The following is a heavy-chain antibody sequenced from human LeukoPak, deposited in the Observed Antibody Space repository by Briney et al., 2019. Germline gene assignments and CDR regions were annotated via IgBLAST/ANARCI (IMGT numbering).Heavy chain of an antibody. CDR1: GFPFSSYA. Sequence: GGSLRLSCAAAGFPFSSYAMSWVRQAPGKGLQWVSSISATGGSTYYADSVKGRFTISRDNSKNTLYLQMNSLRAEDTAVYYCARGADRAVGALGAFDIWGQGTMVTVSS. V-gene: IGHV3-23*01. CDR3: ARGADRAVGALGAFDI. D-gene: IGHD6-19*01. J-gene: IGHJ3*02. CDR2: ISATGGST.